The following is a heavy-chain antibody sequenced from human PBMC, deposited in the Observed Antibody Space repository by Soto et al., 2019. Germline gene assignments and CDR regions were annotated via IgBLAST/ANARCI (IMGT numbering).Heavy chain of an antibody. J-gene: IGHJ4*02. CDR1: GGTFSSYT. V-gene: IGHV1-69*02. D-gene: IGHD2-2*01. CDR3: ARVLFNSQPQPFDY. CDR2: IIPILGIA. Sequence: QVQLVQSGAEVKKPGSSVKVSCKASGGTFSSYTISWVRQAPGQGLEWMGRIIPILGIANYAQKFQGRVTITADKSTSTAYMELSSLRSEDTAVYYCARVLFNSQPQPFDYWGQGTLVTVSS.